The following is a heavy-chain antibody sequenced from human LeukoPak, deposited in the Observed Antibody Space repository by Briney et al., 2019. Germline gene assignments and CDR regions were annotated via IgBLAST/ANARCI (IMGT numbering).Heavy chain of an antibody. J-gene: IGHJ4*02. CDR3: VGGYYYDSSGFKDY. D-gene: IGHD3-22*01. Sequence: SETLSLTCTVSGGSISGYYRSWIRQPAGKGLEWIGRIYTSGSTNYNPSLKSRVTMSVDTSKNQFSLKLSSVTAADTAVYYCVGGYYYDSSGFKDYWGQGTLVTVS. V-gene: IGHV4-4*07. CDR2: IYTSGST. CDR1: GGSISGYY.